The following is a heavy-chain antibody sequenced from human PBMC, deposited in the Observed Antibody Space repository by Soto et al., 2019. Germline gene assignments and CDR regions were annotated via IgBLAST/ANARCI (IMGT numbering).Heavy chain of an antibody. CDR3: TTHLRHEGFHL. V-gene: IGHV3-15*01. Sequence: EVQLVESGGGLVKPGGSLRLSCAASGFTFSNAWMSWVRQAPGKGLEWVGRIKSKTDGGTTDYAAPVKGRFTISRDDSKNTLYLQMNSLKTENTAVYYCTTHLRHEGFHLWGRGTLVTLSS. CDR1: GFTFSNAW. J-gene: IGHJ2*01. CDR2: IKSKTDGGTT.